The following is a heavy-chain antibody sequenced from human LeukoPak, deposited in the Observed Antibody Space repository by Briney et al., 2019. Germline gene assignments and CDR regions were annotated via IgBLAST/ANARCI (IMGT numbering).Heavy chain of an antibody. Sequence: GGSLRLSCAAPGSTFSSYAMSWVRQAPGKGLEWVSAISGSGGGTYYADSVKGRFTISRDNSKNTLYLQMNSLRAEDTAVYYCAKDGSYDILTGYYLADYWGQGTLVTVSS. CDR2: ISGSGGGT. CDR3: AKDGSYDILTGYYLADY. J-gene: IGHJ4*02. V-gene: IGHV3-23*01. D-gene: IGHD3-9*01. CDR1: GSTFSSYA.